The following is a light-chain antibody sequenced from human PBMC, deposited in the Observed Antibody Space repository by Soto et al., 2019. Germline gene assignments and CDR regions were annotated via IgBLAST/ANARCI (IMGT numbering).Light chain of an antibody. CDR2: GAS. J-gene: IGKJ4*01. CDR1: QSVSRN. V-gene: IGKV3-15*01. CDR3: KQYNNWPPLT. Sequence: EIVMTQSPATLSVSPGERATLSCRASQSVSRNLAWYQQKPGQAPRLLVSGASTRATGIPARFSGSGSGTAFTLTIGSLQSEDFAVYYCKQYNNWPPLTFGGGTKVEIK.